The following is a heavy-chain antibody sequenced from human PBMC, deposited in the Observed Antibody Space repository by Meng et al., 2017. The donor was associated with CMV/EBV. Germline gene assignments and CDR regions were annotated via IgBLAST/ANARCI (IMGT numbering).Heavy chain of an antibody. CDR3: AKGGSSWYNP. D-gene: IGHD6-13*01. Sequence: GESLKISCAASGFTFSSYAMNWVRQAPGKGLEWVSAVTDGGGSTYYADAVKGRFTISRDNSKNTLYLQMNSLRAEDTAVYYCAKGGSSWYNPWGQGTLVTVSS. V-gene: IGHV3-23*01. J-gene: IGHJ5*02. CDR1: GFTFSSYA. CDR2: VTDGGGST.